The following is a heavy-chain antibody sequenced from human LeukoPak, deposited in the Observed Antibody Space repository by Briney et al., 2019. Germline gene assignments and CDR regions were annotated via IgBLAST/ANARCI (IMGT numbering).Heavy chain of an antibody. CDR3: ASQRRYYYYMDV. D-gene: IGHD6-25*01. Sequence: SETLSLTCTVSGGSISSYYWSWIRQPPGKGLEWIGYIYYSGSTNYNPSLKSRVTISVDTSKNQFSLKLSSVTAADTAVYCCASQRRYYYYMDVWGKGTTVTVSS. J-gene: IGHJ6*03. CDR2: IYYSGST. V-gene: IGHV4-59*01. CDR1: GGSISSYY.